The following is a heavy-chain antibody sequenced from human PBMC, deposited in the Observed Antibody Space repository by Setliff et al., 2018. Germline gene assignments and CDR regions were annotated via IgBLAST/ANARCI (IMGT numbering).Heavy chain of an antibody. CDR2: IIPIFGTT. CDR1: GCTFSNYD. J-gene: IGHJ6*03. D-gene: IGHD5-12*01. Sequence: GASVKVSCKASGCTFSNYDICWVRQAPGQGLEWMGGIIPIFGTTNYAQRFQGRVTITTDESTSTAYMELSSLRSEDTAVYYCARERGDIVTTTSYYYYLDVWGKGTTVTVSS. CDR3: ARERGDIVTTTSYYYYLDV. V-gene: IGHV1-69*05.